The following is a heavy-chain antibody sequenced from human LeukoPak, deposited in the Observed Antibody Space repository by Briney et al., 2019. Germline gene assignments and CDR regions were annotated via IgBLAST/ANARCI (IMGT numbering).Heavy chain of an antibody. CDR2: IYYSGST. V-gene: IGHV4-59*12. CDR1: GGSISSYY. D-gene: IGHD2-21*01. CDR3: ARDRGIPLDI. J-gene: IGHJ3*02. Sequence: PSETLSLTCTVSGGSISSYYWSWIRQPPGKGLEWIGYIYYSGSTNYNPSLKSRVTISVDTSKNQFSLKLTSVTAADTAVYYCARDRGIPLDIWGQGTMVTVSS.